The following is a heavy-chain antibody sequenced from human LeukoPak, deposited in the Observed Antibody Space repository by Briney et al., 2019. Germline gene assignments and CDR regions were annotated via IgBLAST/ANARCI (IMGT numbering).Heavy chain of an antibody. CDR1: GFSFSSYN. Sequence: GGSLRRLWTASGFSFSSYNMNLVGQAPGKGLEWVSYISGSSSATDYADSVKGRFTISRDNAKNSLYLQMDSQRDDDTAVYYCAREYSGIDYGGQGTLVTVSS. V-gene: IGHV3-48*02. CDR2: ISGSSSAT. CDR3: AREYSGIDY. D-gene: IGHD2-21*01. J-gene: IGHJ4*02.